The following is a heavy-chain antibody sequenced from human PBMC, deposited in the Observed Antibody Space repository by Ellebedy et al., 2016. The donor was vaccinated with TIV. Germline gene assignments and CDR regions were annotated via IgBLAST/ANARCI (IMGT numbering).Heavy chain of an antibody. V-gene: IGHV7-4-1*02. J-gene: IGHJ3*01. D-gene: IGHD1-26*01. Sequence: ASVKVSCKTSGYPFILYPLNWVRQAPGQGLEWMGYINTNTGIPTYAQGFRGRFVFSLDTSVSTAYLQISSLQAADTAVYYCARVYSPTWDLYESVDDPLETWGQGTMVTVSS. CDR1: GYPFILYP. CDR2: INTNTGIP. CDR3: ARVYSPTWDLYESVDDPLET.